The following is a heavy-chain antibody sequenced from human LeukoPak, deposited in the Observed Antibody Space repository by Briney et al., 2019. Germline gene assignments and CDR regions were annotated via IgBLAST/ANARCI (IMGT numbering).Heavy chain of an antibody. CDR2: INPTGGGT. V-gene: IGHV1-46*01. J-gene: IGHJ4*02. CDR3: ARALDFGGNDFDY. D-gene: IGHD4-23*01. Sequence: GASVKVSCKASGYAFSSYYMHWVRQAPGQGLEWMGIINPTGGGTTYAQKFQGRLTMTRDTSTATLYMDLSSLRSKDTAVYFCARALDFGGNDFDYWGQGTLVTVSS. CDR1: GYAFSSYY.